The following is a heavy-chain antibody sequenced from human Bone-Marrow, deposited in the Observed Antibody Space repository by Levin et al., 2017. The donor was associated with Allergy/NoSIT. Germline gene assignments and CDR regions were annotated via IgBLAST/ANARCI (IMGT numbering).Heavy chain of an antibody. J-gene: IGHJ3*02. V-gene: IGHV3-23*01. D-gene: IGHD6-13*01. CDR1: GFTFSSYA. CDR3: AKGTGDSSSGPAFDI. CDR2: ISGSGGST. Sequence: LSLTCAASGFTFSSYAMSWVRQAPGKGLEWVSAISGSGGSTYYADSVKGRFTISRDNSKNTLYLQMNSLRAEDTAVYYCAKGTGDSSSGPAFDIWGQGTMVTVSS.